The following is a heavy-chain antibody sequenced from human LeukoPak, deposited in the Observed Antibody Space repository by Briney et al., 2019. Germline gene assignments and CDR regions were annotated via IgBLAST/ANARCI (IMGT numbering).Heavy chain of an antibody. CDR3: ASYSSGWSPAKYFQH. Sequence: SETLSLTCTVSGGSISSSSYYWGWIRQPPGKGLEWIGSIYYSGSTYYNPSLKSRVTISVDTSKNQFSLKLSSVTAADTAVYYCASYSSGWSPAKYFQHWGQGTLVTVSS. J-gene: IGHJ1*01. CDR2: IYYSGST. D-gene: IGHD6-19*01. CDR1: GGSISSSSYY. V-gene: IGHV4-39*07.